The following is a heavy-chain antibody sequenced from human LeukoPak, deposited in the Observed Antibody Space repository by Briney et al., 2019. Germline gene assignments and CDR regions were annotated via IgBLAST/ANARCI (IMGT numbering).Heavy chain of an antibody. CDR3: ARVGGRIAAAGTDLLGYFDY. J-gene: IGHJ4*02. CDR2: IIPIFGTA. D-gene: IGHD6-13*01. CDR1: GGTFSSYA. V-gene: IGHV1-69*05. Sequence: ASVKVSCKASGGTFSSYAISWVRQAPGQGLEWMGGIIPIFGTANYAQKFQGRVTITTDESTSTAYMELCSLRSEDTAVYYCARVGGRIAAAGTDLLGYFDYWGQGTLVTVSS.